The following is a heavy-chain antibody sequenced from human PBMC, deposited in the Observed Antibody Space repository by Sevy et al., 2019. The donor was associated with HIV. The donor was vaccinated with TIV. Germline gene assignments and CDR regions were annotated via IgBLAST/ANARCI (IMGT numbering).Heavy chain of an antibody. J-gene: IGHJ6*02. Sequence: GGSLRLSCAASGFTFSSYEMNWVRQAPGKGLEWVSYISNSGTTISYSDSVKDRFTISRDNARNSLYLQMNSLRAEDTAVYYCARDHVKDGDLGDYYYFAMDVWGQGTTVTVSS. D-gene: IGHD4-17*01. CDR1: GFTFSSYE. V-gene: IGHV3-48*03. CDR2: ISNSGTTI. CDR3: ARDHVKDGDLGDYYYFAMDV.